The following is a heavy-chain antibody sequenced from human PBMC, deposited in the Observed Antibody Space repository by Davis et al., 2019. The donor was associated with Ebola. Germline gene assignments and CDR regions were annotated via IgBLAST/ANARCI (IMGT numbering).Heavy chain of an antibody. CDR2: INAGHGNT. D-gene: IGHD3-22*01. CDR3: ARAQAETYYYDSTGNYDGGFFY. J-gene: IGHJ4*02. CDR1: GYIFTNYA. Sequence: ASVKVSCKASGYIFTNYAMHWVRQAPGQRLEWMGWINAGHGNTKYSQKFQDRVTITRDTSASTAYIELRSLRSEDTAVYYCARAQAETYYYDSTGNYDGGFFYWGQGTLVTVSS. V-gene: IGHV1-3*01.